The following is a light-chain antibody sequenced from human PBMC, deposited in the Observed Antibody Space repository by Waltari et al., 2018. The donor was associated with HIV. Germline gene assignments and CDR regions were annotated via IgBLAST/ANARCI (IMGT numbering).Light chain of an antibody. CDR2: DDI. Sequence: YVLTQEPSESVAPGTTATFRFGGEKIGTKSVHWYQQKPCQAPLLVISDDINRPSGIPYRFSGHNPGNTATLTISRVETGEEAVYYCQVWDTISDHWVFGGGTRLTV. CDR3: QVWDTISDHWV. V-gene: IGLV3-21*04. CDR1: KIGTKS. J-gene: IGLJ3*02.